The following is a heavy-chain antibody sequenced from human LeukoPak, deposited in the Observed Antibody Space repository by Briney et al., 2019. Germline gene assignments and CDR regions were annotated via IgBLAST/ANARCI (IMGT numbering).Heavy chain of an antibody. CDR3: ASRTGATYYFDY. J-gene: IGHJ4*02. CDR1: GGPISSGGYS. CDR2: IYHSGST. V-gene: IGHV4-30-2*01. D-gene: IGHD7-27*01. Sequence: SETLSLTCAVSGGPISSGGYSWSWIRQPPGKGLEWIGYIYHSGSTYYNPSLKSRVTISVDRSKNQFSLKLSSVTAADTAVYYCASRTGATYYFDYWGQGTLVTVSS.